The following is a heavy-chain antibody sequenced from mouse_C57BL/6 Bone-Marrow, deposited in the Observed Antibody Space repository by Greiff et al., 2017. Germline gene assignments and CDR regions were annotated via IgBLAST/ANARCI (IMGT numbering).Heavy chain of an antibody. D-gene: IGHD2-2*01. Sequence: QVQLQQPGPELVMPGASVKLSCKASGYTFTSYWMHWVKQRPGQGLEWIGEIDPSDSYTNYNQKFKGKSTLTVDKSSSTAYMQLSSLTSEDSAVYYCAKEVYYGYFFDYWGQGTTLTVSS. CDR1: GYTFTSYW. V-gene: IGHV1-69*01. CDR3: AKEVYYGYFFDY. J-gene: IGHJ2*01. CDR2: IDPSDSYT.